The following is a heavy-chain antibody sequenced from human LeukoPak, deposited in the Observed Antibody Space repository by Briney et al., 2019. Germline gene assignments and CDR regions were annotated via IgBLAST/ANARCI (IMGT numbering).Heavy chain of an antibody. V-gene: IGHV4-4*02. CDR2: IYRSGST. J-gene: IGHJ4*02. Sequence: PSETLSLTCAVSGGSISSSNWWSWVRQPPGKGLEWIGEIYRSGSTNYNPSLKSRVTISLDKSKNQLSLRLSSVIAADTAVYYCARYRGASGYHFDYWGQGTLVTVSS. CDR1: GGSISSSNW. D-gene: IGHD5-12*01. CDR3: ARYRGASGYHFDY.